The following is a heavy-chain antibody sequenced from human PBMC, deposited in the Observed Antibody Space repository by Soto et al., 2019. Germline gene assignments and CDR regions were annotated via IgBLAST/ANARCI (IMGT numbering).Heavy chain of an antibody. V-gene: IGHV1-69*08. J-gene: IGHJ4*02. D-gene: IGHD2-15*01. CDR1: GGTFSSYT. Sequence: QVQLVQSGAEVKKPGSSVKVSCKASGGTFSSYTISWVRQAPGQGLEWMGRIIPILGIANYAQKFQGRVTITADKSTSTAYMELSSLRSEDTAVNYCARDSQVVVAATLGYWGQGTLVTVSS. CDR2: IIPILGIA. CDR3: ARDSQVVVAATLGY.